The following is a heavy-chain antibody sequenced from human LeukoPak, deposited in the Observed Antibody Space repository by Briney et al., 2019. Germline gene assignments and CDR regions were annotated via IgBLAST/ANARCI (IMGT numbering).Heavy chain of an antibody. V-gene: IGHV4-39*01. Sequence: SETLSLTCTVSGGSISSSNYYWGWIRQSPGKGLEWIGSIYYSGRTYYKPSLKGRVTISVDTSKNQFSLKLRSVTAADTAVYYCASWGATHHSFDYWGQGTLVTVSS. CDR2: IYYSGRT. D-gene: IGHD1-26*01. CDR1: GGSISSSNYY. CDR3: ASWGATHHSFDY. J-gene: IGHJ4*02.